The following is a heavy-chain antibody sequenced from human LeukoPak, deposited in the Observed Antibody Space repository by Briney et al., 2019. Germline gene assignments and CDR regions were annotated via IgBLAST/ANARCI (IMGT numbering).Heavy chain of an antibody. CDR1: GGSFSGYY. Sequence: SETLSLTCAASGGSFSGYYWSWIRQPPGKGLEWIGEINHSGSTNYNPSLKSRVTISVDTSKNQFSLKLSSVTAADTAVYYCARGPIMITFGGVIAHSSYFDYWGQGTLVTVSS. D-gene: IGHD3-16*02. J-gene: IGHJ4*02. CDR3: ARGPIMITFGGVIAHSSYFDY. CDR2: INHSGST. V-gene: IGHV4-34*01.